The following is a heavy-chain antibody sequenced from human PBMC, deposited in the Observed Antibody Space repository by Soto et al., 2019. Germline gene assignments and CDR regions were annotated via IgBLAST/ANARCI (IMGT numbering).Heavy chain of an antibody. CDR1: GFTFSSYA. CDR2: ISYDGSNK. D-gene: IGHD4-17*01. Sequence: QVQLVESGGGVVQPGRSLRLSCAASGFTFSSYAMHWVRQAPGKGLEWVAVISYDGSNKYYADSVKGRFTISRDNSKNTLYLQMNSLRAEDTAVYYCAKGTTVYYYYYGMDVWGQGTTVTVSS. CDR3: AKGTTVYYYYYGMDV. V-gene: IGHV3-30*04. J-gene: IGHJ6*02.